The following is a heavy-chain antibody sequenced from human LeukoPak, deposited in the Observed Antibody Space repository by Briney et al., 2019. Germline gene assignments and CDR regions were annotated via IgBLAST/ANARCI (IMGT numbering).Heavy chain of an antibody. CDR1: GFTFSRYA. Sequence: GGSLRLSCVASGFTFSRYAMNWVRQAPGKGLEWVSAITGSGDSTYYAGSVKGRFTISRDNSKNILYLQMNSLRAEDSATYYCARVRGVLSFGAGGGLYNWSAPGGQGPLVPVPS. CDR3: ARVRGVLSFGAGGGLYNWSAP. V-gene: IGHV3-23*01. D-gene: IGHD3-10*01. J-gene: IGHJ5*02. CDR2: ITGSGDST.